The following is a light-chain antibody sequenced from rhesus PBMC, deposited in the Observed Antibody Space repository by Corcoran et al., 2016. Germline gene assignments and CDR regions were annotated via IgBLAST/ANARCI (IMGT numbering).Light chain of an antibody. V-gene: IGKV2-104*01. CDR2: EVS. CDR3: MQALQFPLT. J-gene: IGKJ4*01. Sequence: DIVMTQTPLSVPVTLGEPASISCRSSQSLLDSEDGNTYLQWYLQKPGQSPQLLIYEVSNRASGVPDRFSGSGSDTDFTLKISRVEAEDVGLYYCMQALQFPLTFGGGTKLEIK. CDR1: QSLLDSEDGNTY.